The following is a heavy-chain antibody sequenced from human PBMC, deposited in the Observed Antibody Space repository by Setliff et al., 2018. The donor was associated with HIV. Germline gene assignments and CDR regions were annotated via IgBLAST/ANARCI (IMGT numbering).Heavy chain of an antibody. J-gene: IGHJ4*02. CDR2: IIPILGIA. CDR3: ARDPFDY. CDR1: GYSFTDYF. Sequence: SVKVSCKASGYSFTDYFMHWVRQAPGQGLEWMGGIIPILGIANYAQKFQGRVTITTDESTSTAYMELSSLRSEDTAVYYCARDPFDYWGQGTLVTVSS. V-gene: IGHV1-69*10.